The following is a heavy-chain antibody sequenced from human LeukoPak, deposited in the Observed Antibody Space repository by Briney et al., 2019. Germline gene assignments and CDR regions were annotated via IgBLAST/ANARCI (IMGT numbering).Heavy chain of an antibody. Sequence: GGSLRLSCAASGFTVSSNSMNWVRQAPGKGLEWVSVIYSGGSSSYADSVKGRFTISRDNSKNALYLQMNSLRAEDTAVYYCASRATVTTDRFWFDPWGQGTLVTVSS. CDR2: IYSGGSS. V-gene: IGHV3-53*01. J-gene: IGHJ5*02. CDR1: GFTVSSNS. D-gene: IGHD4-11*01. CDR3: ASRATVTTDRFWFDP.